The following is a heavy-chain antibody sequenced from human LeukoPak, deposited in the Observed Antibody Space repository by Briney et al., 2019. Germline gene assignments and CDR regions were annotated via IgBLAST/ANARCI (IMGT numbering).Heavy chain of an antibody. CDR2: TNTNTGNP. Sequence: ASVKVSCKASGYTFTSYAMNWVRQAPGQGLEWMGWTNTNTGNPTYAQGFTGRFVFSLDTSVSTAYLQISSLKAEDTAVYYCAREDSSSWYPDFDYWGQGTLVTVSS. D-gene: IGHD6-13*01. J-gene: IGHJ4*02. V-gene: IGHV7-4-1*02. CDR1: GYTFTSYA. CDR3: AREDSSSWYPDFDY.